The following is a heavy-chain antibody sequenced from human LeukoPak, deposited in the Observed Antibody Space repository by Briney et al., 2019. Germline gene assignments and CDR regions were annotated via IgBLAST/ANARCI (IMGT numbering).Heavy chain of an antibody. J-gene: IGHJ4*02. D-gene: IGHD6-19*01. CDR3: AREVAVTGYYFDY. V-gene: IGHV1-3*01. Sequence: ASVKVSCKASGYTFTTYAMHWVRQAPGQRLEWMGWINAGNDNTQYSQKFQGRVTITRDTSAGTAYMELSSLRSEDTAVYYCAREVAVTGYYFDYWGQGTLVTVSS. CDR2: INAGNDNT. CDR1: GYTFTTYA.